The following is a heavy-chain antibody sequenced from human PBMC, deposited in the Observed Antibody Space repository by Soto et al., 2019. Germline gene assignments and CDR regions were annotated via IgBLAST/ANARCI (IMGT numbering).Heavy chain of an antibody. CDR1: GYSFAGYW. CDR2: VDPSDSQT. D-gene: IGHD3-22*01. J-gene: IGHJ4*02. V-gene: IGHV5-10-1*01. Sequence: GESLQISCKGSGYSFAGYWITCVRQKPGKGLEWMGRVDPSDSQTYYSPSFRGHVTISVTKSITTVFLQWSSLRASDTAMYYCARQIYDSDTGPNFQYYFDSWGKGTQVTVSS. CDR3: ARQIYDSDTGPNFQYYFDS.